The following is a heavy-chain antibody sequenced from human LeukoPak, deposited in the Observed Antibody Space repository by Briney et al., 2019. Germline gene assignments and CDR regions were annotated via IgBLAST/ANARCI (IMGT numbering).Heavy chain of an antibody. CDR3: ASVEGGDYGDYTPDY. J-gene: IGHJ4*02. CDR1: GYSFTSYW. CDR2: IYPGDSDT. D-gene: IGHD4-17*01. Sequence: GESLKISCKGSGYSFTSYWIGWVRQMPGKGLEWMGIIYPGDSDTRYSPSFQGQVTISSDKSISTAYLQWSSLKASDTAMYYCASVEGGDYGDYTPDYWGQGTLVPVSS. V-gene: IGHV5-51*01.